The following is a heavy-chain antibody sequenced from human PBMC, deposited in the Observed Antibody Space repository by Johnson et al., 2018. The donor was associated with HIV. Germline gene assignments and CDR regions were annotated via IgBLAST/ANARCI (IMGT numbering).Heavy chain of an antibody. J-gene: IGHJ1*01. D-gene: IGHD6-19*01. CDR3: AREGGAVASRAM. Sequence: QVQLVESGGGVVQPGRSLRLSCAASGFTFSSYAMHWVRQAPGKGLEWVAVISYDGSNKYYADSVKGRFTISRDNSKNTLYLQMNSLRAEDTAVYYCAREGGAVASRAMWG. V-gene: IGHV3-30-3*01. CDR2: ISYDGSNK. CDR1: GFTFSSYA.